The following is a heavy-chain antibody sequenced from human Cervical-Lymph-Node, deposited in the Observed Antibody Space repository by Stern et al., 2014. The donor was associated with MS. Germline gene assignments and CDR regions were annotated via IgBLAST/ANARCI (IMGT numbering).Heavy chain of an antibody. V-gene: IGHV1-2*06. Sequence: VQLVESGAEVKKPWASVKVSCKASGYTFTGHYMHWVRQAPGQGLEWMGRIIPNSGGTNYAQKFQGSVTMTRDTSISTAYMELSRLRSDDTAVYYCAKEAAMAVAGTGVDYWGQGTLVTVSS. CDR2: IIPNSGGT. CDR3: AKEAAMAVAGTGVDY. D-gene: IGHD6-19*01. J-gene: IGHJ4*02. CDR1: GYTFTGHY.